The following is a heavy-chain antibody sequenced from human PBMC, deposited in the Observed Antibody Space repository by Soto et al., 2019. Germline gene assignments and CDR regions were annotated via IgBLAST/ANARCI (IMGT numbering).Heavy chain of an antibody. CDR1: GGSISSGNYY. CDR3: ARVSRSGGSCYS. V-gene: IGHV4-30-4*01. J-gene: IGHJ4*02. CDR2: IYYSGST. Sequence: PSETLSLTCTVSGGSISSGNYYWSWIRQPPGKGLEWIGYIYYSGSTYYNPSLKSRVTISVDTSKNQFSLKLSSVTAADTAVYYCARVSRSGGSCYSLGQGTLVTVSS. D-gene: IGHD2-15*01.